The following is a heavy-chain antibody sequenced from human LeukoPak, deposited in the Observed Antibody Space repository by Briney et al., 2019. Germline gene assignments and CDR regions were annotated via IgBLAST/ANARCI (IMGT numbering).Heavy chain of an antibody. CDR1: GFTFSSYA. J-gene: IGHJ4*02. Sequence: GGSLRLSCAASGFTFSSYAMSWVRQAPGKGLEWVSYISSSSSTIYYADSVKGRFTISRDNAKNSLYLQMNSLRAEDTAVYYCARDGYDVLLWFGELFFWGQGTLVTVSS. CDR2: ISSSSSTI. CDR3: ARDGYDVLLWFGELFF. D-gene: IGHD3-10*01. V-gene: IGHV3-48*01.